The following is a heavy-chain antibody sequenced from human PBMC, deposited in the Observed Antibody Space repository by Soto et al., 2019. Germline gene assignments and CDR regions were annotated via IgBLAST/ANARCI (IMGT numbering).Heavy chain of an antibody. J-gene: IGHJ4*02. CDR3: ATAISSPFSNFEY. CDR2: IKEDASGE. CDR1: GFTFSTYW. D-gene: IGHD2-2*01. V-gene: IGHV3-7*01. Sequence: EVQLVQSGGDLVQPGGSLRLSCVASGFTFSTYWMTWVRQAPGMGLEWMAGIKEDASGELYVDSVKGRFSVSRDNAKNSLYLQLNSLSAEDTAVYYCATAISSPFSNFEYWGQGSLVTVSS.